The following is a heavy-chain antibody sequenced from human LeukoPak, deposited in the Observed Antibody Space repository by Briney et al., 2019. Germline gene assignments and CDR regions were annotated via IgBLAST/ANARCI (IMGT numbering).Heavy chain of an antibody. CDR1: GFTFSDYY. V-gene: IGHV3-11*01. CDR3: ARSYDYVWGSYRLWDDAFDI. D-gene: IGHD3-16*02. Sequence: KPGGSLRLSCAASGFTFSDYYMSWIRQAPGKGLEWVSYISSSGSTIYYADSVKGRFTISRDNAKNSLYLQMNSLRAEDTAVYYCARSYDYVWGSYRLWDDAFDIWGQGTVVTVSS. CDR2: ISSSGSTI. J-gene: IGHJ3*02.